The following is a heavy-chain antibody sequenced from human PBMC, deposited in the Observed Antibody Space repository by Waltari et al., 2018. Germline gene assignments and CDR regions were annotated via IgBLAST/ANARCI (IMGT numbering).Heavy chain of an antibody. D-gene: IGHD1-7*01. CDR3: ASTVVNYVFSGYYYGMDV. Sequence: QVQLQESGPGLVKPSQTLSLTCTVSGGSISSGSYYWSWIRQPAGKGLEWIGYIYTSGSTNYNPSLKSRVTISVDTSKNQFSLKLSSVTAADTAVYYCASTVVNYVFSGYYYGMDVWGQGTTVTVSS. V-gene: IGHV4-61*09. J-gene: IGHJ6*02. CDR2: IYTSGST. CDR1: GGSISSGSYY.